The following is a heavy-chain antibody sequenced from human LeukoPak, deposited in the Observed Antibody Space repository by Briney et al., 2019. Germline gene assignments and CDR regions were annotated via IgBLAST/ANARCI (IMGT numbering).Heavy chain of an antibody. Sequence: SQTLSLTCTVSGGSVSSGGYYWNWIRQPAGNGLEWIARIYSSGSTNYNPSLKSRVTLSVDTSKNQFSLNLNSVTAADTAVYYCARGGTGEYNNWFDPWGQGTLVIVSS. D-gene: IGHD4-17*01. CDR1: GGSVSSGGYY. CDR2: IYSSGST. CDR3: ARGGTGEYNNWFDP. J-gene: IGHJ5*02. V-gene: IGHV4-61*02.